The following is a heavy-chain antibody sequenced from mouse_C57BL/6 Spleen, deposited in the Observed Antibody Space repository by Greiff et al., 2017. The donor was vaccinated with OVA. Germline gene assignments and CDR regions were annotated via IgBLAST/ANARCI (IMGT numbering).Heavy chain of an antibody. CDR1: GYTFTSYW. Sequence: QVQLQQPGAELVKPGASVTLSCKASGYTFTSYWMHWVKQRPRQGLAWIGMIHPNSGSTNYNEKFKSKATLTVDKSSSTAYMQLSSLTSDDSAVYYCTRNYYGTPYAMDYWGQGTSVTVSS. CDR2: IHPNSGST. J-gene: IGHJ4*01. V-gene: IGHV1-64*01. D-gene: IGHD1-1*01. CDR3: TRNYYGTPYAMDY.